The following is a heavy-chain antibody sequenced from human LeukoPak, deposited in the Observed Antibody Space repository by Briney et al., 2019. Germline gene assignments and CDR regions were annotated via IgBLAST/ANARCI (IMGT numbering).Heavy chain of an antibody. CDR2: ISSSGSTI. J-gene: IGHJ4*02. V-gene: IGHV3-11*01. Sequence: GGSLRLSCAASGFTFSDYYMSWIRQAPGKGLEWVSYISSSGSTIYYADSVKGRFTISRDNAKNSLYLQMNSLRAEATAVYYCARVVPKKYYFDYWGQGTLVTVSS. CDR3: ARVVPKKYYFDY. D-gene: IGHD4/OR15-4a*01. CDR1: GFTFSDYY.